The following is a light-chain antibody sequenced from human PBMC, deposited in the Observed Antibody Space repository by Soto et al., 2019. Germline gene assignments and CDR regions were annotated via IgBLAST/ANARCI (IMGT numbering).Light chain of an antibody. CDR3: HHYGSSPRT. CDR2: GAS. V-gene: IGKV3-20*01. Sequence: EIVLTQSPGTLSLSPGERATLSCRASQSVSNNYLAWYQQKPGQAPRLLIYGASSRATGIPDRFSGSGSGTDFTLTISRLEPEDFAVYYCHHYGSSPRTFGQGTKVEIK. J-gene: IGKJ1*01. CDR1: QSVSNNY.